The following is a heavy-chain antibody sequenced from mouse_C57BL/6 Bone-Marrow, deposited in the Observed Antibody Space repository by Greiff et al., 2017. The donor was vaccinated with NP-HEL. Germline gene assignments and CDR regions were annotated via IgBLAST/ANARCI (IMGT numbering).Heavy chain of an antibody. CDR1: GFTFSSYA. Sequence: EVHLVESGEGLVKPGGSLKLSCAASGFTFSSYAMSWVRQTPEKRLEWVAYISSGGDYTYYADTVKGRFTISRDNARNTLYLQMSSLKSEDTAMYYCTRDYYGSSDWYFDFGGTGTTVTVSS. D-gene: IGHD1-1*01. CDR3: TRDYYGSSDWYFDF. CDR2: ISSGGDYT. J-gene: IGHJ1*03. V-gene: IGHV5-9-1*02.